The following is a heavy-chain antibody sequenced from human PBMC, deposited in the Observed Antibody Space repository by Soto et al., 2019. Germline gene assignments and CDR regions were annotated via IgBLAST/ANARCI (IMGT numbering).Heavy chain of an antibody. J-gene: IGHJ4*02. CDR1: GGSINTNTYF. V-gene: IGHV4-4*02. D-gene: IGHD3-22*01. Sequence: SETLSLTCTVSGGSINTNTYFWSWVRQPPGKGLEWIGEIYHSGSTNYNPSLKSRVTISVDKSKNQFSLKLSSVTAADTAVYYCATRDSSGYSYYFDYWGQGTLVTVSS. CDR2: IYHSGST. CDR3: ATRDSSGYSYYFDY.